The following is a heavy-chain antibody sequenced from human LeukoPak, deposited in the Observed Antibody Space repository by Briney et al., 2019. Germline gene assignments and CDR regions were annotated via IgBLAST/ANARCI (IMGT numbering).Heavy chain of an antibody. CDR2: ISYDGSNK. V-gene: IGHV3-30*18. Sequence: GRSLRLSCAASGFTFSSYGMHWVRQAPGKGLEWVAVISYDGSNKYYADSVKGRFTISRDNSKNTLYLQMNSLRAEDTAVYYCAKGGSYFDYWGQGTLVTVSS. CDR3: AKGGSYFDY. D-gene: IGHD1-26*01. J-gene: IGHJ4*02. CDR1: GFTFSSYG.